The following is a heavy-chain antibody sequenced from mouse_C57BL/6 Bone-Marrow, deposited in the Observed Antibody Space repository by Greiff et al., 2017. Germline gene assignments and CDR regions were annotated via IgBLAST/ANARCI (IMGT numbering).Heavy chain of an antibody. CDR1: GYTFTDYY. Sequence: QVQLQQSGPELVKPGASVKISCKASGYTFTDYYINWVKQRPGQGLEWIGWLFPGSGSTYYNEKFKGKATLTVDKSSSTAYRLISSLTSEDSAVYVCARTDGSSSYYYAMDYWGQGTSVTVSS. V-gene: IGHV1-75*01. J-gene: IGHJ4*01. CDR2: LFPGSGST. D-gene: IGHD1-1*01. CDR3: ARTDGSSSYYYAMDY.